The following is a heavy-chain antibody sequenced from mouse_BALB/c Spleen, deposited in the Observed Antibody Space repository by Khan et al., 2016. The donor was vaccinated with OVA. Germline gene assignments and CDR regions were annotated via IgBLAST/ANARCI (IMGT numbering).Heavy chain of an antibody. CDR2: IYTYTGEP. J-gene: IGHJ4*01. CDR3: ARGSSRAMDY. Sequence: QIQLVQSEPELKKPGETVKISCKASGYTFTNYGMNWVKQAPGKGLKWMGWIYTYTGEPTYADDFKGRFAFSLESSASTAFLQINNLTNDDTATYFCARGSSRAMDYWGQGTSVTVSS. V-gene: IGHV9-3-1*01. D-gene: IGHD1-1*01. CDR1: GYTFTNYG.